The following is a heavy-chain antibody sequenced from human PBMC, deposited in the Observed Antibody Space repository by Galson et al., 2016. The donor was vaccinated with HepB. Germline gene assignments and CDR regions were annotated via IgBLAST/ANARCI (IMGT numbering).Heavy chain of an antibody. D-gene: IGHD1-26*01. V-gene: IGHV3-74*01. CDR1: GFTFSSYW. J-gene: IGHJ4*02. CDR2: TNTDGSDT. Sequence: SLRLSCAASGFTFSSYWMHWVRQVPGKGLVMVARTNTDGSDTGYADSVKGRFTISRDNAKNTLYLQMNTLRAEDTAVYYCARDYLTYTGSYLYSWGQGTLGTVSS. CDR3: ARDYLTYTGSYLYS.